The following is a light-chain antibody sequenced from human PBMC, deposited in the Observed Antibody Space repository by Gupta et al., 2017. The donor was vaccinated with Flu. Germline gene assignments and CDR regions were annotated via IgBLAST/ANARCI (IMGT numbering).Light chain of an antibody. Sequence: SSSLSASVGERVTITCRASQSISSYLNWYQQKPGKAPKVLIYAASSLQSGVPSRFSGSGSGTDFTLTIISLKPEDFATYYCQQSYSNPWTFGHGTKVEIK. V-gene: IGKV1-39*01. J-gene: IGKJ1*01. CDR1: QSISSY. CDR2: AAS. CDR3: QQSYSNPWT.